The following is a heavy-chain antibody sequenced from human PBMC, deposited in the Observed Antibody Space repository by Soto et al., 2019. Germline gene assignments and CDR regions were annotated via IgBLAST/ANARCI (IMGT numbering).Heavy chain of an antibody. V-gene: IGHV1-2*04. CDR1: GYTFTGYY. D-gene: IGHD2-21*02. J-gene: IGHJ4*02. CDR2: INPNSGDT. CDR3: ARGEYSGDPVDY. Sequence: ASLKVSCKASGYTFTGYYMHWVRQAPGQGLEWMGWINPNSGDTNYAQKFQGWVTMTRDPSISTAYMELSRLRSDGTAVYYCARGEYSGDPVDYRGQGTLVTASS.